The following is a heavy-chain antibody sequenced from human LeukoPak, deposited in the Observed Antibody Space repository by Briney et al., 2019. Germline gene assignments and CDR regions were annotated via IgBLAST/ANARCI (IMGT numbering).Heavy chain of an antibody. J-gene: IGHJ4*02. CDR3: AKDYPFDYYYDSSAYFLY. CDR1: GYTFTGYY. CDR2: ISGSGSNT. D-gene: IGHD3-22*01. V-gene: IGHV3-23*01. Sequence: SCKTSGYTFTGYYMHWVRQAPGKGLEWISGISGSGSNTYYADSVKGRCTISRDNAKNTLYLQMYSLRAEDTALYYCAKDYPFDYYYDSSAYFLYWGQGTLVTVFS.